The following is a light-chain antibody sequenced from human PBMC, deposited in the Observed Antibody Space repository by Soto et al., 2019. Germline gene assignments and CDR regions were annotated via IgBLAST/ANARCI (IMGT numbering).Light chain of an antibody. J-gene: IGLJ2*01. V-gene: IGLV3-21*04. CDR2: YDS. CDR3: QVWDSSSDQPVV. Sequence: SYELTQPPSVSVAPGKTASITCGGNNIGSKSVHCYQQKPGQAPVLVIYYDSDRPSGIPERFSGSNSANTATLTISSVEAGDEADYYCQVWDSSSDQPVVFGGGTKLTVL. CDR1: NIGSKS.